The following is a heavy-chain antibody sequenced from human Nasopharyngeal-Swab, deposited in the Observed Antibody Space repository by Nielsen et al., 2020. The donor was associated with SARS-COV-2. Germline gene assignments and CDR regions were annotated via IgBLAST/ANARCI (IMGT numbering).Heavy chain of an antibody. CDR1: GFTISRYW. D-gene: IGHD5-24*01. CDR3: ARGGDGYSMDY. Sequence: GESLKISCAASGFTISRYWMLWVRHAPGKGLVWDSRLHSDGSGTTYADSVRGRFTISRDNAKNTLYLQMNSLRAEDTAVYYCARGGDGYSMDYWGQGTLVTVSS. J-gene: IGHJ4*02. CDR2: LHSDGSGT. V-gene: IGHV3-74*01.